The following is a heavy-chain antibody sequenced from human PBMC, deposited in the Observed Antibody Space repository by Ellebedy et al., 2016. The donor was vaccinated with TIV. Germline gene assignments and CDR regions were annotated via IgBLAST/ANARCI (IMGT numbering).Heavy chain of an antibody. J-gene: IGHJ6*02. CDR3: ARDHYGDYCVDV. D-gene: IGHD4-17*01. Sequence: GESLKISCAASGFTFSSYSMNWVRQAPGKGLEWVSYISSSGATVYYADSVKGRFTISRDLAKNSVYLQMDSLRDEDTAVYYCARDHYGDYCVDVWGQGTTVTVSS. CDR2: ISSSGATV. CDR1: GFTFSSYS. V-gene: IGHV3-48*02.